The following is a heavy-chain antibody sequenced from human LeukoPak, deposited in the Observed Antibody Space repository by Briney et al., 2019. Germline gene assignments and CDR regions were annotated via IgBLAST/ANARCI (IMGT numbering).Heavy chain of an antibody. Sequence: GGSLRLSCAASGFTFSSYSMNWVRKAPGKGLEWVSSISSSSSYIYYADSVKGRFTISRDNAKKSLYLQMNSLRADDTAVYYCARDLYSSGWLLYWGQGTLVTVSS. D-gene: IGHD6-19*01. V-gene: IGHV3-21*01. CDR1: GFTFSSYS. J-gene: IGHJ1*01. CDR3: ARDLYSSGWLLY. CDR2: ISSSSSYI.